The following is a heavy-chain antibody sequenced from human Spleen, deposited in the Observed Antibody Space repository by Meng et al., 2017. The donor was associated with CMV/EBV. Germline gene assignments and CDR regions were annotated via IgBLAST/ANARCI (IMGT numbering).Heavy chain of an antibody. CDR1: GFTFSNSA. CDR2: INTSGGST. D-gene: IGHD6-13*01. V-gene: IGHV3-23*01. CDR3: AKDSGNWFFDY. J-gene: IGHJ4*02. Sequence: GESLKISCAASGFTFSNSAMSWVRQAPGKGLEWVSTINTSGGSTYYADSVKGRFTISRDNSKNTLYLQLNGLRAEDTAIYYCAKDSGNWFFDYWGQGTLVTVSS.